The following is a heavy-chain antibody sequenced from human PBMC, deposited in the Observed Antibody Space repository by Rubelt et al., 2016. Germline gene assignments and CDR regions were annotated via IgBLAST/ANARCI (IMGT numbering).Heavy chain of an antibody. Sequence: EVQLVESGGGLVQPGRSLRLSCAASGFTFDDYAMHWVRQAPGKGLEWVSGISWNSGSIGYADSVKGRFTISRDNAKNSLYLQMNSLRAEDTALYYCAKDWMPDYYDSSGFLFSWFDYWGQGTLVTVSS. V-gene: IGHV3-9*01. CDR1: GFTFDDYA. J-gene: IGHJ4*02. D-gene: IGHD3-22*01. CDR2: ISWNSGSI. CDR3: AKDWMPDYYDSSGFLFSWFDY.